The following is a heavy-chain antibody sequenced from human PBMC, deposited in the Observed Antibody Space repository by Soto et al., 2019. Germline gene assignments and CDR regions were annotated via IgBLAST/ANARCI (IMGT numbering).Heavy chain of an antibody. CDR3: VQLGPHYYYGIDV. CDR1: GFAFSSYD. CDR2: ISSNGGST. D-gene: IGHD6-6*01. Sequence: GGSLRLSCSASGFAFSSYDMYWVRQAPGKGLQSVSGISSNGGSTYYADSVKGRFTISRDNSKNTLYLQMSSLRVEDTAVYYCVQLGPHYYYGIDVWGQGTTVTVSS. J-gene: IGHJ6*02. V-gene: IGHV3-64D*06.